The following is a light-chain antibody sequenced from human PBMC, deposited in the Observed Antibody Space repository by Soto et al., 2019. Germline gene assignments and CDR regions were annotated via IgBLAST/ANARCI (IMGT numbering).Light chain of an antibody. Sequence: QSALTQPASVSGSPGQSITISCTGTSSDVGAYDFVSWYQHHPGKAPKLIIYDVSNRPSGVSSRFSGSRSGNTASLTISGLQADDEADYYCSSYTGSSTLYVFGTGTKVTVL. CDR1: SSDVGAYDF. CDR3: SSYTGSSTLYV. V-gene: IGLV2-14*03. J-gene: IGLJ1*01. CDR2: DVS.